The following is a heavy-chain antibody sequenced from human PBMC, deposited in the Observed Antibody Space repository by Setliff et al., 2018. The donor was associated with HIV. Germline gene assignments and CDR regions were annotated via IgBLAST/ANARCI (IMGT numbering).Heavy chain of an antibody. V-gene: IGHV1-3*01. J-gene: IGHJ4*02. D-gene: IGHD3-22*01. Sequence: ASVKVSCKASGYTFTSYAMHWVRQAPGQRLEWMGWVNAGNGNTKYSQKFQGRVTITRDTSASTAYMELSSLRSEDTAVYYCARSKREHYYDSSGYYPLDYWGQGTLVTVSS. CDR2: VNAGNGNT. CDR3: ARSKREHYYDSSGYYPLDY. CDR1: GYTFTSYA.